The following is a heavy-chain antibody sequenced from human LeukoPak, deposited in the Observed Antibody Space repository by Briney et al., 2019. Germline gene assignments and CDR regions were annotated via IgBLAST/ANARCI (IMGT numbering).Heavy chain of an antibody. D-gene: IGHD6-13*01. V-gene: IGHV3-30*18. CDR2: ISYDGSNK. CDR1: GFTFSSYG. Sequence: GGSLRLSCAASGFTFSSYGMHWVRQAPGKGLEWVAVISYDGSNKYYADSVKGRFTISRDNSKNTLYLQMNSLRAEDTAVYYCAKDLFLAAAGTDYYYYGMDVWGQGTTVTVSS. J-gene: IGHJ6*02. CDR3: AKDLFLAAAGTDYYYYGMDV.